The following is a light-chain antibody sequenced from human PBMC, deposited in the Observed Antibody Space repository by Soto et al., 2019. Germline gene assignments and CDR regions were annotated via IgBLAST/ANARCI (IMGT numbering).Light chain of an antibody. J-gene: IGKJ4*01. V-gene: IGKV1-27*01. CDR3: QTYKSVPSS. CDR1: QAIAKY. CDR2: LAS. Sequence: DIQMTQSPSSLSASIGDRVTITCRASQAIAKYLAWYQQKPGKVPRPLIFLASSLQPGLTSRFSGSGYWTDFTLTINSLQPEDVATYDCQTYKSVPSSFGGGTKVEIK.